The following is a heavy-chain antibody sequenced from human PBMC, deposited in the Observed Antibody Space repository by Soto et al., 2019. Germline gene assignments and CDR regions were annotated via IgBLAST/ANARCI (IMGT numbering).Heavy chain of an antibody. J-gene: IGHJ4*02. V-gene: IGHV3-33*01. CDR3: ARGAGSSWYDQKFDY. CDR2: IWYDGSNK. D-gene: IGHD6-13*01. CDR1: GFTFSSYG. Sequence: GGSLRLSCAASGFTFSSYGMHWVRQAPGKGLEWVAVIWYDGSNKYYADSVKGRFTISRDNSKNTLYLQMNSLRAEDTAVYYCARGAGSSWYDQKFDYWGQGTLVTVSS.